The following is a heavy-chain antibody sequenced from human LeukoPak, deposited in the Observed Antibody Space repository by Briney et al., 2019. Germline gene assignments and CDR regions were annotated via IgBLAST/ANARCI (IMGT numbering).Heavy chain of an antibody. CDR1: GFTFSAFW. CDR3: ARYTVPFCGGDCYSQFLDY. V-gene: IGHV3-7*01. J-gene: IGHJ4*02. Sequence: PWGSLTLSCAASGFTFSAFWISWVRQAPGEVLEWVGNTNKDGSETNYGDSVTGRFTISRDNAENSLYLKMSSLRVEDTAVYYCARYTVPFCGGDCYSQFLDYWGQGALVTVSP. CDR2: TNKDGSET. D-gene: IGHD2-21*01.